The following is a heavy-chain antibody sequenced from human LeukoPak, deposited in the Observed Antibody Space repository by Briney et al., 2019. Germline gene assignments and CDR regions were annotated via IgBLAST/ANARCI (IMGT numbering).Heavy chain of an antibody. J-gene: IGHJ4*02. CDR2: INHSGST. V-gene: IGHV4-34*01. CDR1: GGSFSGYY. Sequence: PSETLSLTCAVYGGSFSGYYWSWIRLPPGKGLEWIGEINHSGSTNYNPSLKSRATIPVDTSKNQFSLKLSSVTAADTAVYYCARSPSGGWYSYWGQGTLVTVSS. CDR3: ARSPSGGWYSY. D-gene: IGHD6-19*01.